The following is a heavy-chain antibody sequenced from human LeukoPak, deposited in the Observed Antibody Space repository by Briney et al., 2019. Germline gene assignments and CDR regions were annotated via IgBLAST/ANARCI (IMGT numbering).Heavy chain of an antibody. CDR1: GFTFDDYG. Sequence: GGSLRLSCAASGFTFDDYGMSWVRQAPGKGLEWVSGINWNGGSTGYADSVKGRFTISRDNAKNSLYLQMNSLRAEDTALYYCVRDLLYAIHGWFDPWGQGTLVTVSS. J-gene: IGHJ5*02. CDR2: INWNGGST. D-gene: IGHD2-8*01. V-gene: IGHV3-20*04. CDR3: VRDLLYAIHGWFDP.